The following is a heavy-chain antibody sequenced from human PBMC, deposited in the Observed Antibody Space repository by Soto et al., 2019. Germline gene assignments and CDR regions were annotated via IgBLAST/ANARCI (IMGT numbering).Heavy chain of an antibody. CDR3: AKLGYCSSTSRYSGWGAFDI. CDR2: ISYDGSNK. J-gene: IGHJ3*02. Sequence: QVQLVESGGGVVQPGRSLRLSCAASGFTFSSYGMHWVRQAPGKGLEWVAVISYDGSNKYYADSVKGRFTISRDNSKNTLYLQMNSLRAEDTAVYYCAKLGYCSSTSRYSGWGAFDIWGQGTMVTVSS. CDR1: GFTFSSYG. D-gene: IGHD2-2*01. V-gene: IGHV3-30*18.